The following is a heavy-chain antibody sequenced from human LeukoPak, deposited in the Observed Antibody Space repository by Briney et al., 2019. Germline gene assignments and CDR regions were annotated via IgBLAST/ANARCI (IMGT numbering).Heavy chain of an antibody. Sequence: GGSLRLSCAASGFTFSSYGMHWVRQAPGKGLEWVAVMSSDGSKKYYADSVKGRVTISRDNSKNTLYLQMNSLRAEDTAVYYCAKKFTGTTVISGDYFDYWGQGTLVTVSS. CDR3: AKKFTGTTVISGDYFDY. CDR1: GFTFSSYG. J-gene: IGHJ4*02. V-gene: IGHV3-30*18. CDR2: MSSDGSKK. D-gene: IGHD4-17*01.